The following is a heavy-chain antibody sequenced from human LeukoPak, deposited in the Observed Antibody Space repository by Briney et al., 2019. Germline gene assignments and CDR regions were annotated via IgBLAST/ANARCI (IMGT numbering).Heavy chain of an antibody. CDR2: INHNGNVN. CDR3: ARRGESANYGDYRFDY. CDR1: GFTFSSYW. D-gene: IGHD4-17*01. J-gene: IGHJ4*02. Sequence: PGGSLRLSCAASGFTFSSYWMNWARQAPGKGLEWVASINHNGNVNYYVDSVKGRFTISRDNAKNSLYLQMSNLRAEDTAVYYCARRGESANYGDYRFDYWGQGTLVTVSS. V-gene: IGHV3-7*03.